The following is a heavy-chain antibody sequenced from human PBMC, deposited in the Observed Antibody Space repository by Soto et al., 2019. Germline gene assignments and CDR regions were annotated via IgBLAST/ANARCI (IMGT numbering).Heavy chain of an antibody. V-gene: IGHV3-74*03. D-gene: IGHD2-2*01. Sequence: QTGGSLRVSCTASGLSFSNTWMHWVRQAPGKGLVWVSHINSDGSTTTYADSVKGRFTISRDNTKNTVYLQMNSLRADDTAVYHCATDGSYAQKVWRQVTTVPVSS. J-gene: IGHJ6*01. CDR2: INSDGSTT. CDR1: GLSFSNTW. CDR3: ATDGSYAQKV.